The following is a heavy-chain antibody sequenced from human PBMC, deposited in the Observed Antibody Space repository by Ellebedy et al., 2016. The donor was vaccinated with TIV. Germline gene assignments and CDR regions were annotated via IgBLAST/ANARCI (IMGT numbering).Heavy chain of an antibody. V-gene: IGHV1-46*01. CDR1: GYTFTSYD. Sequence: ASVKVSXXASGYTFTSYDINWVRQATGQGLEWMGIINPSGGRTTYATKFHGRVTITKATSKSTVYMELSSLRSEDTAVYYCARERYGDYYVYWYFDLWGRGTLVTVSS. D-gene: IGHD4-17*01. CDR3: ARERYGDYYVYWYFDL. CDR2: INPSGGRT. J-gene: IGHJ2*01.